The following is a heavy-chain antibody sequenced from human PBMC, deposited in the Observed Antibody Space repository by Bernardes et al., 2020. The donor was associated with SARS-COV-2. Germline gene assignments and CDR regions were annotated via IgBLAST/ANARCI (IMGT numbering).Heavy chain of an antibody. CDR3: AKDGPHFDLDI. Sequence: SLRLSCAASGFGFSTSGMHWVRQAPGKGLECVAFILYDGSDKIYADSVKGRFTISRDISKSTLYLQMDNLRVDDTAVYYCAKDGPHFDLDIWGQGTMVTVSS. D-gene: IGHD3-3*02. J-gene: IGHJ3*02. CDR2: ILYDGSDK. V-gene: IGHV3-30*18. CDR1: GFGFSTSG.